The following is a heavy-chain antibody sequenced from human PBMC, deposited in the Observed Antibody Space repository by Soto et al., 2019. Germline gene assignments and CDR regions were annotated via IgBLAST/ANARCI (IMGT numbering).Heavy chain of an antibody. Sequence: SETLSLTCTVSGGSINSRSRFWGWIRQPPGKGLEWIGSIYYSGSTYYNLSLKSRVTISVDTSKNQFSLKLSSVTAADTAVYYCARHPRGGYSSGWFDYWGQGTLVTVSS. CDR1: GGSINSRSRF. D-gene: IGHD6-19*01. J-gene: IGHJ4*02. V-gene: IGHV4-39*01. CDR2: IYYSGST. CDR3: ARHPRGGYSSGWFDY.